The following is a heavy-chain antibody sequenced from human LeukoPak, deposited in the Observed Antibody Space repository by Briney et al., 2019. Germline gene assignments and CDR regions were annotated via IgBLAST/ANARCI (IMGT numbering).Heavy chain of an antibody. Sequence: ASVKVSCKASGYTFTGYYMHWVRQAPRQGLEWMGWINPNSGGTNYAQKFQGWVTMTRDTSISTAYMELSRLRSDDAAVYYCARVLRATVTAPLGYWGQGTLVTVSS. J-gene: IGHJ4*02. CDR1: GYTFTGYY. CDR2: INPNSGGT. V-gene: IGHV1-2*04. CDR3: ARVLRATVTAPLGY. D-gene: IGHD4-17*01.